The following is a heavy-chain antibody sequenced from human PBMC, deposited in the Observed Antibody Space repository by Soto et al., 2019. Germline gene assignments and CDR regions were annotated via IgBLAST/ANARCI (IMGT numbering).Heavy chain of an antibody. D-gene: IGHD2-15*01. CDR3: ARSQGGSSSLDIYYYYYYGMDV. Sequence: GASVKVSCKASGYTFTSYAMHWVRQAPGQRLEWMGWINAGNGNTKYSQKFQGRVTITRDTSASTGYMELSSLRSEDTAVYYCARSQGGSSSLDIYYYYYYGMDVWGQGTTVTVSS. CDR1: GYTFTSYA. V-gene: IGHV1-3*01. CDR2: INAGNGNT. J-gene: IGHJ6*02.